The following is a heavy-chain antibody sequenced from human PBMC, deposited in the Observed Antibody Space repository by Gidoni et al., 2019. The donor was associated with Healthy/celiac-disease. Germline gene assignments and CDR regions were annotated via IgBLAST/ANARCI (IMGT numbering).Heavy chain of an antibody. CDR3: AKHAGYYYDSSGVDY. V-gene: IGHV3-23*01. CDR1: GFNCSSDA. D-gene: IGHD3-22*01. J-gene: IGHJ4*02. CDR2: FSGSGGST. Sequence: EVQLWESGGGLVQPGGALRLSCAAAGFNCSSDAMSWVRRAPGRGLGWVSAFSGSGGSTYYADSVKGRFTISRDNSKNTLYLQMNSLRAEDTAVYYCAKHAGYYYDSSGVDYWGQGTLVTVSS.